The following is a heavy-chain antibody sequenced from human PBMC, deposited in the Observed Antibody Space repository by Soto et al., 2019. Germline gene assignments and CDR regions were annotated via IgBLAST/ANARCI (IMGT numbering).Heavy chain of an antibody. V-gene: IGHV1-18*01. Sequence: ASVKVSCKASGYTFTSYGISWVRQAPGQGPEWMGWISAYNGNTNYAQKLQGRVTMTTDTSTSTAYMELRSLRSDDTAVYYCARIGYCSGGSCYPGYYYYGMDVWGQGTTVTVSS. CDR1: GYTFTSYG. D-gene: IGHD2-15*01. CDR2: ISAYNGNT. CDR3: ARIGYCSGGSCYPGYYYYGMDV. J-gene: IGHJ6*02.